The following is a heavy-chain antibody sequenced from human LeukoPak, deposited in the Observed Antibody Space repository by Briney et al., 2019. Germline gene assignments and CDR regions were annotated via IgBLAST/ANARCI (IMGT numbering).Heavy chain of an antibody. V-gene: IGHV1-2*02. D-gene: IGHD2-15*01. J-gene: IGHJ6*02. CDR3: ARDRYCSGGSCYLSYGMDV. Sequence: ASVKVSCKASGYTFTGYYMHWVRQAPGQGLEWMGWINPNSGGTNYAQKFQGRVTMTRDTSISTAYMELSRLRSDDTAVYYCARDRYCSGGSCYLSYGMDVWGQGTTVTVSS. CDR2: INPNSGGT. CDR1: GYTFTGYY.